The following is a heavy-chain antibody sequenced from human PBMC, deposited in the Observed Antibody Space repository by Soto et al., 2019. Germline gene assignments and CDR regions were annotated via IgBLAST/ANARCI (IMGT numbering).Heavy chain of an antibody. CDR3: ARHITPGVWLFPPSLSSYDYYDIDF. CDR1: GGSISSSSYY. J-gene: IGHJ6*02. D-gene: IGHD3-22*01. CDR2: IYYSGST. V-gene: IGHV4-39*01. Sequence: QLQLQESGPGLVKPSETLSLTCTVSGGSISSSSYYWGWIRQPPGKGLEWIGSIYYSGSTYYNPSLKSRITISVDTSKDQFSLKLGSVTAADSAVYYCARHITPGVWLFPPSLSSYDYYDIDFWGQGTTVTVSS.